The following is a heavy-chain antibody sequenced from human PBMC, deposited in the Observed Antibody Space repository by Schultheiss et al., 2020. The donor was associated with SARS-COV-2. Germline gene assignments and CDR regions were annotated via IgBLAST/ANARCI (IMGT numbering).Heavy chain of an antibody. CDR1: GFTFDDYA. CDR2: ISWNSGSI. D-gene: IGHD3-10*01. J-gene: IGHJ3*02. V-gene: IGHV3-9*01. CDR3: ARGLGIQSAFDI. Sequence: GGSLRLSCAASGFTFDDYAMHWVRQAPGKGLEWVSGISWNSGSIGYADSVKGRFTISRDNSKNTLYLQMNSLRAEDTAVYYCARGLGIQSAFDIWGQGTMVTVSS.